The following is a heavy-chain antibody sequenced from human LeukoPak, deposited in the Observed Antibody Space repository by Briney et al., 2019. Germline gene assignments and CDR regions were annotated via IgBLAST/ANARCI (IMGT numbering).Heavy chain of an antibody. J-gene: IGHJ6*02. CDR1: GFTFSTYG. CDR2: TSYDGSNK. Sequence: GGSLRLSCAASGFTFSTYGMHWVRQAPGKGLEWVAGTSYDGSNKIYADSVKGRITISRDNSKNTLYLQMNSLRVEDTAVYYCARAGSYPYYYYGMDVWGQGTTVTVSS. D-gene: IGHD1-26*01. CDR3: ARAGSYPYYYYGMDV. V-gene: IGHV3-30*03.